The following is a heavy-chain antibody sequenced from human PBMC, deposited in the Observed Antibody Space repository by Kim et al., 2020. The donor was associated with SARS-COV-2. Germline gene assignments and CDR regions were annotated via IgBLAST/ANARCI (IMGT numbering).Heavy chain of an antibody. V-gene: IGHV3-9*01. Sequence: GGSLRLSCAASGFTFDDYAMHWVRQAPGKGLEWVSGISWNSGSIGYADSVKGRFTISRDNAKNSLYLQMNSLRAEDTALYYCAKARGYSYGYVAFDIWG. D-gene: IGHD5-18*01. CDR3: AKARGYSYGYVAFDI. J-gene: IGHJ3*02. CDR1: GFTFDDYA. CDR2: ISWNSGSI.